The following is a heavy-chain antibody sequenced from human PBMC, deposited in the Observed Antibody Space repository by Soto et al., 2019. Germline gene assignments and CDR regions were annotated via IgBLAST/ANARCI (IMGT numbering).Heavy chain of an antibody. CDR1: GFTFSSYG. CDR3: ARVTRGYSGFEFDY. V-gene: IGHV3-30*03. J-gene: IGHJ4*02. Sequence: SLRLSCAASGFTFSSYGMHWVRQAPGKGLEWVAVISYDGSNKYYADSVKGRFTISRDNSKNTLYLQMNSLRAEDTAVYYCARVTRGYSGFEFDYWGQGTLVTVSS. CDR2: ISYDGSNK. D-gene: IGHD5-12*01.